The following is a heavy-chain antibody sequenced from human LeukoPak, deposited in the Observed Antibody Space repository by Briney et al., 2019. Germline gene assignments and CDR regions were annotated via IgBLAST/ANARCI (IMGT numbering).Heavy chain of an antibody. CDR2: TSGSGRSI. CDR3: ARGMTTVVSPDY. Sequence: PGGSLRLSCAASGFTSSSYAMSWGRQAPGKGLEWVSGTSGSGRSIHYADSVKGRFTISRDNSKNTLYLQMNSLRADDTAVYYCARGMTTVVSPDYWGQGTLVTVSS. J-gene: IGHJ4*02. D-gene: IGHD4-23*01. CDR1: GFTSSSYA. V-gene: IGHV3-23*01.